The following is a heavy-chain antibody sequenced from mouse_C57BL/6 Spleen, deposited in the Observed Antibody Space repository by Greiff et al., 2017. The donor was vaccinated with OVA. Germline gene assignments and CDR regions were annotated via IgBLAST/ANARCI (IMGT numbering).Heavy chain of an antibody. J-gene: IGHJ1*03. V-gene: IGHV1-64*01. CDR1: GYTFTSYW. CDR3: ARRDYSNYYWYFDV. Sequence: QVQLRQPGAELVKPGASVKLSCKASGYTFTSYWMHWVKQRPGQGLEWIGMIHPNSGSTNYNEKFKSKATLTVDKSSSTAYMQLSSLTSEDSAVYYCARRDYSNYYWYFDVWGTGTTVTVSS. D-gene: IGHD2-5*01. CDR2: IHPNSGST.